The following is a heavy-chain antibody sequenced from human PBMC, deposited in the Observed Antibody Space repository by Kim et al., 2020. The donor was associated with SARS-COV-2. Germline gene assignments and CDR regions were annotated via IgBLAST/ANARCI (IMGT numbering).Heavy chain of an antibody. CDR3: ARDGYCSGGSCYRVGGY. CDR1: GYTFTSYY. CDR2: INPSGGST. D-gene: IGHD2-15*01. V-gene: IGHV1-46*01. J-gene: IGHJ4*02. Sequence: ASVKVSCKASGYTFTSYYMHWVRQAPGQGLEWMGIINPSGGSTSYAQKFQGRVTMTRDTSTTTVYMELSSLTSEDTAVYYCARDGYCSGGSCYRVGGYWGQGTLVTVSS.